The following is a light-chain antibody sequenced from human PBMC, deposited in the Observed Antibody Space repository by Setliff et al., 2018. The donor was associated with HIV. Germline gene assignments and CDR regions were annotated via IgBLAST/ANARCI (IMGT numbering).Light chain of an antibody. CDR3: SSYTSISTWV. Sequence: QSALTQPASVSGSPGQSITISCSGSSSDVGGYNHVSWYQQHPGKAPKVMIYDVSNRPLGVSNRFSASKSGNTASLTISGLQAEDEADYYCSSYTSISTWVFGGGTKGTVL. V-gene: IGLV2-14*03. J-gene: IGLJ3*02. CDR2: DVS. CDR1: SSDVGGYNH.